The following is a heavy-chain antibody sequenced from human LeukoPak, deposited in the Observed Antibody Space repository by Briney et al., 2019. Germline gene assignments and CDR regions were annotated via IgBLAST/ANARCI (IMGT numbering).Heavy chain of an antibody. Sequence: ASVKVSCKASGYTFTSYGISWVRQAPGQGLEWMGWISAYNGNTNYAQKLQGRVTMTTDTSTSTAYMELRSLRSDDTAVYYCARPRSDYYDSSGYRDAFDIWGQGTMVTVSS. D-gene: IGHD3-22*01. CDR1: GYTFTSYG. CDR3: ARPRSDYYDSSGYRDAFDI. CDR2: ISAYNGNT. V-gene: IGHV1-18*01. J-gene: IGHJ3*02.